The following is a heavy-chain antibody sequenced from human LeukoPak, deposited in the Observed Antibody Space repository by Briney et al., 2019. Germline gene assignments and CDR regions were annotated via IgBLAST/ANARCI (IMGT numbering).Heavy chain of an antibody. CDR2: IYSNSGGT. CDR1: GYTFTGYH. Sequence: ASVKVSCEAFGYTFTGYHIHWVRQAPGQGLEWMGRIYSNSGGTNYAQKIQGRVTTTRDTSISTAYMELSRLRSDDTAVYYCARDRSDAFDFWGQGTMVPVSS. V-gene: IGHV1-2*06. CDR3: ARDRSDAFDF. J-gene: IGHJ3*01.